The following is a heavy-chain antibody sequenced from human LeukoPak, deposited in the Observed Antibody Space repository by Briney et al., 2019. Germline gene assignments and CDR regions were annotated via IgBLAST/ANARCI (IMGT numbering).Heavy chain of an antibody. CDR2: IYYDGST. CDR3: AREQWCSGGSCYFVDF. CDR1: GYSISSGYY. Sequence: PSETLSLTCTVSGYSISSGYYWGWIRQSPGQGLEWLGCIYYDGSTYYTPSLRSRVTISIDTSKNHFSLRLTSVTAADTAVYYCAREQWCSGGSCYFVDFWGQGTLVTVSS. V-gene: IGHV4-38-2*02. J-gene: IGHJ4*02. D-gene: IGHD2-15*01.